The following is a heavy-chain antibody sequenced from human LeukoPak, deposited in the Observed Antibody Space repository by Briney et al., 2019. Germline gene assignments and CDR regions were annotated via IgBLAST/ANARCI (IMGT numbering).Heavy chain of an antibody. V-gene: IGHV1-69*05. D-gene: IGHD4-11*01. Sequence: GASVKVSCKASGGAFTSYAISWVRQAPGQGLEWMGGIIPIFGTANYAQKFQGGVTITTDESTSTAYMELSSLRSEDTAVYYCARSPPTVTTIFDAFDIWGQGTMVTVSS. CDR1: GGAFTSYA. CDR3: ARSPPTVTTIFDAFDI. J-gene: IGHJ3*02. CDR2: IIPIFGTA.